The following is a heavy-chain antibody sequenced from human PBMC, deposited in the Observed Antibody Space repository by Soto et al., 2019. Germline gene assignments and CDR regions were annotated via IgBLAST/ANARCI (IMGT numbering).Heavy chain of an antibody. J-gene: IGHJ6*02. Sequence: GESLKISCKGSGYSFTSYRIGWVRQMPGKGLEWMGIIYPGDSDTRYSPSFQGQVIISADKSLIPAYMQWSSLKASDTDMYYCARGIAVAGPTGYYYYFYGMGVWGQGTTVTVSS. D-gene: IGHD6-19*01. V-gene: IGHV5-51*01. CDR1: GYSFTSYR. CDR2: IYPGDSDT. CDR3: ARGIAVAGPTGYYYYFYGMGV.